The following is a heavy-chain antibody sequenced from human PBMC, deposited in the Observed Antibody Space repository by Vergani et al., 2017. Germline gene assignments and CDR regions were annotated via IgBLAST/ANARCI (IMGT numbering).Heavy chain of an antibody. CDR3: ASGGHGSENGGALQL. CDR1: GYSFTSYW. J-gene: IGHJ3*01. CDR2: IYPGDSEV. D-gene: IGHD3-10*01. V-gene: IGHV5-51*01. Sequence: EVQLVQSGAEVKKPGESLKISCKGSGYSFTSYWIGWVRQMPGKGLEWMGIIYPGDSEVKSNPTFRGQVIFSVDTSVNTAYLQWRSLQASDTATYCCASGGHGSENGGALQLWGQGTNITVSS.